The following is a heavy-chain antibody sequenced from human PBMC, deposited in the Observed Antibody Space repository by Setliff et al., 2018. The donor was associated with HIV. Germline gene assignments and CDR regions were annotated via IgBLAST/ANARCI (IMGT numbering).Heavy chain of an antibody. CDR3: ARGSIAAPKHYYYMNV. V-gene: IGHV1-69*05. CDR1: GYIFTDYY. Sequence: SVKVSCKASGYIFTDYYMHWVRQAPGQELGWMGRINPMFGTANYAQKFQGRVTITTDASTSTAYMELSSLRSEDTAVYYCARGSIAAPKHYYYMNVWGKGTTVTVSS. J-gene: IGHJ6*03. CDR2: INPMFGTA. D-gene: IGHD6-6*01.